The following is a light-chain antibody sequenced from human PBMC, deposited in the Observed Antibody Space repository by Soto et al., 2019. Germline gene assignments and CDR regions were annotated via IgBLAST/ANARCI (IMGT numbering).Light chain of an antibody. CDR2: DGS. Sequence: QSALTQSASVSGSPGQSITISCTGTSSDVGSYNVVSWYQQHPGKAPKLMIYDGSKRPSGVSDRFSGSKSGNTASLTISGLQAEDEDDYYFFSYAGSSTLVFGAGTKLTVL. CDR1: SSDVGSYNV. CDR3: FSYAGSSTLV. J-gene: IGLJ3*02. V-gene: IGLV2-23*01.